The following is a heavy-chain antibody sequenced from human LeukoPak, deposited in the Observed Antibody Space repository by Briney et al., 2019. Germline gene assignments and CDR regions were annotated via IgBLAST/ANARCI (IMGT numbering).Heavy chain of an antibody. J-gene: IGHJ6*03. Sequence: PGGSLRLSCAASGFTFSSYAMRWVRQAPGKGLEWVSGILDSGYSTYYANSVKGGFTICRDNSNNTLYLQMNSLRAEDTAVYYCAKLGGHPLHNYYVGVWGKGTTVAVSS. CDR3: AKLGGHPLHNYYVGV. D-gene: IGHD3-16*01. CDR2: ILDSGYST. CDR1: GFTFSSYA. V-gene: IGHV3-23*01.